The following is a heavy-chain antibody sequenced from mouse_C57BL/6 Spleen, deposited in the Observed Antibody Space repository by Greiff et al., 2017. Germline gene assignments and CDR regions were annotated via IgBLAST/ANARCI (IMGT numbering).Heavy chain of an antibody. V-gene: IGHV1-72*01. CDR2: IDPNSGGT. CDR3: ARERDGYYVAWFAY. J-gene: IGHJ3*01. CDR1: GYTFTSYW. D-gene: IGHD2-3*01. Sequence: QVQLKQPGAELVKPGASVKLSCKASGYTFTSYWMHWVKQRPGRGLEWIGRIDPNSGGTKYNEKFKSKATLTVDKPSSTAYMQLSSLTSEDSAVYYCARERDGYYVAWFAYWGQGTLVTVSA.